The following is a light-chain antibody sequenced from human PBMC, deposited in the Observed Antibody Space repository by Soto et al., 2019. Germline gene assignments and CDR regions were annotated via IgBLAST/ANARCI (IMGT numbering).Light chain of an antibody. CDR1: SSDVGAYDY. Sequence: QSALTQPASVSGSPGQSITISCTGTSSDVGAYDYVSWYQQLPGKAPKLMIYDVSNRPSGVSNRFSGSKSGNTASLTISGLQAEDEGDYYCTSYTGSSTDVLFGGGTKLTVL. J-gene: IGLJ2*01. CDR2: DVS. V-gene: IGLV2-14*01. CDR3: TSYTGSSTDVL.